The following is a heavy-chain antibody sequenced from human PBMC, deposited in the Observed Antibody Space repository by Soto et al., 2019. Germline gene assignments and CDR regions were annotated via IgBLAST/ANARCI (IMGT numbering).Heavy chain of an antibody. CDR2: IYHSGST. Sequence: SETLSLTCAVSGGSISSCGYSWSWIRQPPGKGLEWIGYIYHSGSTYYNPSLKSRVTISVDRSKNQFSLKLSSVTAADTAVYYCARRRAVPLPNAGFDPWGQGTLVTVSS. D-gene: IGHD1-1*01. CDR3: ARRRAVPLPNAGFDP. V-gene: IGHV4-30-2*01. J-gene: IGHJ5*02. CDR1: GGSISSCGYS.